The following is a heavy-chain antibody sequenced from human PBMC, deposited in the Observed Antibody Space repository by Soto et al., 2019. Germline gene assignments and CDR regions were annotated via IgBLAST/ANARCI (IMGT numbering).Heavy chain of an antibody. V-gene: IGHV3-23*01. J-gene: IGHJ3*02. CDR3: AKGHYYYDSSGYSESAFDI. Sequence: AGGSLRLSCAASGFTFSSYAMSWVRQAPGKGLEWVSAISGSGGSTYYADSVKGRFTISRDNSKNTLYLQMNSLRAEDTAVYYCAKGHYYYDSSGYSESAFDIWGQGTMVTVSS. CDR2: ISGSGGST. CDR1: GFTFSSYA. D-gene: IGHD3-22*01.